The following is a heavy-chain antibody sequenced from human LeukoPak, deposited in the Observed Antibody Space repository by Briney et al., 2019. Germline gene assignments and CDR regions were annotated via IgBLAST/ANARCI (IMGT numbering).Heavy chain of an antibody. D-gene: IGHD2-2*01. CDR3: ARGGPARSWVY. CDR1: GFTFSDYE. Sequence: GGSLRLSCAASGFTFSDYEMNWVRQAPGKGLEWISYISTAGSTKYYAESVKGRFTISRDNAKDSLYLQMNSLRVEDTAGYFCARGGPARSWVYWGQGTLVTVSS. V-gene: IGHV3-48*03. CDR2: ISTAGSTK. J-gene: IGHJ4*02.